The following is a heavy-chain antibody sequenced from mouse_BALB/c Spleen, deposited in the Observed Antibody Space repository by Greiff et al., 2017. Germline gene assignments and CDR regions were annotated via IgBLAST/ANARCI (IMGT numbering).Heavy chain of an antibody. CDR3: TRDDYYFDY. J-gene: IGHJ2*01. V-gene: IGHV5-6-4*01. D-gene: IGHD2-4*01. CDR2: ISSGGSYT. CDR1: GFTFSSYT. Sequence: EVQLVESGGGLVKPGGSLKLSCAASGFTFSSYTMSWVRQTPEKRLEWVATISSGGSYTYYPDSVKGRFTISRDNAKNTLYLQMSSLKSEDTAMYYCTRDDYYFDYWGQGTTLTVSS.